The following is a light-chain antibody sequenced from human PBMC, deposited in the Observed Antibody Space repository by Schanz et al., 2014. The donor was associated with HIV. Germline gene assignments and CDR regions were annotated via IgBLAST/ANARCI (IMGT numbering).Light chain of an antibody. J-gene: IGLJ3*02. CDR2: DVS. CDR1: SSDVGGYNY. Sequence: QSALTQPASVSGSPGQSITISCTGTSSDVGGYNYVSWYQQHPGKAPKLMIYDVSSRPSGVSNRFSGSKSGNTASLTISGLRAEDEADYYCSSYTSSSTWVFGGGTKLTVL. V-gene: IGLV2-14*01. CDR3: SSYTSSSTWV.